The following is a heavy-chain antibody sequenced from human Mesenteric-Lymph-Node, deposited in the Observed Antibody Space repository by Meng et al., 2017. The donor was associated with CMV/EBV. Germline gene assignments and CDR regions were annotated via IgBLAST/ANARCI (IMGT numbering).Heavy chain of an antibody. Sequence: GESLKISCAASGFTVSSNYMSWVRHAPGKGLEWVSVIYSGGSTYYADSVKGRFTISRDNSNNTLYLQMDSLRAEDTAVYYCAEDFPHDRSGYNAFDIWGQGTGVTVSS. J-gene: IGHJ3*02. V-gene: IGHV3-53*01. CDR2: IYSGGST. CDR1: GFTVSSNY. CDR3: AEDFPHDRSGYNAFDI. D-gene: IGHD3-22*01.